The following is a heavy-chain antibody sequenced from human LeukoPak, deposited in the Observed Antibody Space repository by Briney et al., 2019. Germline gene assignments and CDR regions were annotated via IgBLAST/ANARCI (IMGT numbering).Heavy chain of an antibody. D-gene: IGHD1-26*01. Sequence: SETLSLTCSVSDGSINSYYWNWIRRPPGKGLEWIGYIYYNGSTNYSPSLKSRVTMSVDTSKNLFSLKVSSVTAADTAAYYCARGRSNYYGMDVWGQGTTVTVSS. J-gene: IGHJ6*02. CDR1: DGSINSYY. CDR2: IYYNGST. V-gene: IGHV4-59*01. CDR3: ARGRSNYYGMDV.